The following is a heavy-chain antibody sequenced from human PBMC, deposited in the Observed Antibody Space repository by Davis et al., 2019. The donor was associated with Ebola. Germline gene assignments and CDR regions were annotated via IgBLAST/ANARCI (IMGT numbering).Heavy chain of an antibody. Sequence: GESLKISCAASGFTFSSYDMHWVRQATGKGLEWVSAIGTAGDPYYPGSVKGRFTISRENAKNSLYLQMNSLRAGDTAVYYCARGLSYYYDSSGYLLDYYYYMDVWGKGTTVTVSS. CDR2: IGTAGDP. D-gene: IGHD3-22*01. J-gene: IGHJ6*03. V-gene: IGHV3-13*05. CDR1: GFTFSSYD. CDR3: ARGLSYYYDSSGYLLDYYYYMDV.